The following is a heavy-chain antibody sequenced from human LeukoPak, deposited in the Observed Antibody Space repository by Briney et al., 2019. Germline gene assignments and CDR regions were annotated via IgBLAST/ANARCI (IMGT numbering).Heavy chain of an antibody. D-gene: IGHD3-10*01. CDR1: GFTFTSSA. J-gene: IGHJ4*02. CDR3: AAATSTSGSYYSDY. Sequence: ASVKVSCKASGFTFTSSALQWVRQARGQRLEWIGWIVVGSGNTNYAQKFQERVTITRDMSTSTAYMELSSLRSEDTAVYYCAAATSTSGSYYSDYRGQGTLVTVSS. V-gene: IGHV1-58*01. CDR2: IVVGSGNT.